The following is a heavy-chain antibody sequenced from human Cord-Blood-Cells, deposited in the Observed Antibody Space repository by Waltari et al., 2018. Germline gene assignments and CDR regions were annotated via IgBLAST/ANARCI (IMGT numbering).Heavy chain of an antibody. CDR3: ARRQGELSLYQAYWYFDL. Sequence: QVQLQQWGAGRLKPSETLSLTCAVYGGSFSGYYWSWIRQPPGKGLEWIGEINHSGSTNYNPSLKSRVTISVDTSKNQFSLKLSSVTAADTAVYYCARRQGELSLYQAYWYFDLWGRGTLVTVSS. CDR1: GGSFSGYY. D-gene: IGHD3-16*02. J-gene: IGHJ2*01. V-gene: IGHV4-34*01. CDR2: INHSGST.